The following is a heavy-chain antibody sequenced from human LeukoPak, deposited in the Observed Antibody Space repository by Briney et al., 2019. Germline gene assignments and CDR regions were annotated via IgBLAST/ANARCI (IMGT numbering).Heavy chain of an antibody. V-gene: IGHV4-30-4*08. CDR2: IYYSGST. D-gene: IGHD6-13*01. CDR3: ARLTYSTTWYYFDS. J-gene: IGHJ4*02. Sequence: SETLSLTCTVSGGSINSGDYDWSWIRQPPGKGLEWIGYIYYSGSTDYNPSLKSRVTISVDTSKNQFSLKLSSVTAADTAVYYCARLTYSTTWYYFDSWGQGTLVTVSS. CDR1: GGSINSGDYD.